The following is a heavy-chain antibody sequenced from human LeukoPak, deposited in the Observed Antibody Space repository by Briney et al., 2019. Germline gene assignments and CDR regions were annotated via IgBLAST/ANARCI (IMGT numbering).Heavy chain of an antibody. V-gene: IGHV3-30*02. Sequence: PGGSLRLSCAASGFTFSSYGMHWVRQAPGKGLEWVAFIRYDGSNKFYADSVKGRFTISRDNSKNTLYLQMNSLRAEDTAVYYCAKDRISGHGSDWRSDAFDIWGQGTMVTVSS. J-gene: IGHJ3*02. CDR3: AKDRISGHGSDWRSDAFDI. CDR2: IRYDGSNK. CDR1: GFTFSSYG. D-gene: IGHD2-21*02.